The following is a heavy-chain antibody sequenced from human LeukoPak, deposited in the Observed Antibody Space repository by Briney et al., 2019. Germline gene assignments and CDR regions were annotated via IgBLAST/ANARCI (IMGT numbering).Heavy chain of an antibody. CDR2: INPNSGGT. CDR1: GYTFTGYY. Sequence: ASVKVSCKASGYTFTGYYMHWVRQAPRQGLEWMGWINPNSGGTNYAQKFQGWVTMTRDTSISTAYMELSRLRSDDTAVYYCARENGVGATDYYYGMDVWGQGTTVTVSS. CDR3: ARENGVGATDYYYGMDV. D-gene: IGHD1-26*01. J-gene: IGHJ6*02. V-gene: IGHV1-2*04.